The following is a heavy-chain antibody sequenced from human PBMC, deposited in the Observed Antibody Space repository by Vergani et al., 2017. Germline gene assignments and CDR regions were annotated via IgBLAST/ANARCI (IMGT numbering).Heavy chain of an antibody. CDR3: ARGRAGGSGWYWRFDY. Sequence: EVQLVESGGGLVQPGGSLRLSCAASGFTFSSYSMNWVRQAPGKGLEWVSYISSGSSYTKYADSVKGRFIISRDNAKNSLYLQMNSLTVEDTAIYYCARGRAGGSGWYWRFDYWGQGILVTVSS. D-gene: IGHD6-19*01. CDR1: GFTFSSYS. CDR2: ISSGSSYT. V-gene: IGHV3-48*04. J-gene: IGHJ4*02.